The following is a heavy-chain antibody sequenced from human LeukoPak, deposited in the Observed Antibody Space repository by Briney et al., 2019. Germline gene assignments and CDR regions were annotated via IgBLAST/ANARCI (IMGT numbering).Heavy chain of an antibody. CDR2: IKQDGSEK. D-gene: IGHD5-18*01. CDR3: ARSVDAATARAFDI. J-gene: IGHJ3*02. CDR1: GFTFSSYW. V-gene: IGHV3-7*01. Sequence: GGSLRLSCAASGFTFSSYWMCWVRQAPGKGLEWVANIKQDGSEKHYVDSVKGRFTISRDNAKNTQFLPMNSLRAEDTAVYFCARSVDAATARAFDIWGQGTMITVSS.